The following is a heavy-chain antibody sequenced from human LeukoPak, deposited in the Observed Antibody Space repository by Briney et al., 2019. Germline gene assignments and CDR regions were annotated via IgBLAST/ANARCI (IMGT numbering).Heavy chain of an antibody. CDR1: GGSISGYY. CDR3: ARENAMVRGVINAFDI. D-gene: IGHD3-10*01. J-gene: IGHJ3*02. CDR2: IYYSGST. V-gene: IGHV4-59*01. Sequence: SETLSLTCTVSGGSISGYYWNWIRQPPGKGLEWIGYIYYSGSTNYNPSLKSRVTISVDTSKNQFSMKMTSVTAADTAVYYCARENAMVRGVINAFDIWGQGTMVTVSS.